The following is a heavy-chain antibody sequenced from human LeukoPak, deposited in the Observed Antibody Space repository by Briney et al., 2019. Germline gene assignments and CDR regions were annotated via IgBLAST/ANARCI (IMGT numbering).Heavy chain of an antibody. V-gene: IGHV3-21*01. CDR1: GFTFSSYS. D-gene: IGHD6-13*01. CDR2: ISSSGSYI. CDR3: ASLGSFADY. Sequence: TGGSLRLSCAASGFTFSSYSMNWVRQAPGKGLEWVSSISSSGSYIYYADSVKARFTISRDNAKNSLYLQMNSLRAETTAVYYCASLGSFADYWGQGTLVTVSS. J-gene: IGHJ4*02.